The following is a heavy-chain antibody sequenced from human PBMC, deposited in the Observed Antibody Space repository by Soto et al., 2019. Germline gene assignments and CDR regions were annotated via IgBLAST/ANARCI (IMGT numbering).Heavy chain of an antibody. D-gene: IGHD3-3*01. Sequence: ASVKVSCKASGYTFTGYYMHWVRQAPGQGLEWMGWINPNSGGTNYAQKFQGRVTMTRDTPISTAYMELSRLRSDDTAVYYCATLGRRITIFGVAPDYWGQGTLVTVSS. CDR3: ATLGRRITIFGVAPDY. J-gene: IGHJ4*02. CDR2: INPNSGGT. V-gene: IGHV1-2*02. CDR1: GYTFTGYY.